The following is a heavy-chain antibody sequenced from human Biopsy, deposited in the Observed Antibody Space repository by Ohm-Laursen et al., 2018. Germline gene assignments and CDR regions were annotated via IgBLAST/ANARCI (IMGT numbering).Heavy chain of an antibody. V-gene: IGHV4-39*01. CDR1: GGSIRSSTTYY. CDR2: IYNTETT. Sequence: SETLSLTCPVSGGSIRSSTTYYWAWLRQPPGKGLEWIGSIYNTETTFYNPSLKSRVTISVDTSTNQFSLKVSSVTAADTALYFCARHPTGFWFDPWGHGTLVTVSS. CDR3: ARHPTGFWFDP. J-gene: IGHJ5*02.